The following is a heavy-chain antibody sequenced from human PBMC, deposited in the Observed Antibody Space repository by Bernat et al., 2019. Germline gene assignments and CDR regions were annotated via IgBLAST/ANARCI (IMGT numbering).Heavy chain of an antibody. D-gene: IGHD6-13*01. CDR1: GGTFSSYA. Sequence: QVQLVQSGAEVKKPGSSVKVSCKASGGTFSSYAISWVRQAPGQGLEWMGGIIPIFGTANYAQKFQGRVTITADESTSTAYMELSSLRSEDTAVYYCARVGVQAAGWDYYYGMDVWGQGTTVTVSS. V-gene: IGHV1-69*12. CDR3: ARVGVQAAGWDYYYGMDV. J-gene: IGHJ6*02. CDR2: IIPIFGTA.